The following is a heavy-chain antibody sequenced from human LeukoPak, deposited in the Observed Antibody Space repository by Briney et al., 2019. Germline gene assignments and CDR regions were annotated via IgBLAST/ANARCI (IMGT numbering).Heavy chain of an antibody. J-gene: IGHJ4*02. CDR1: RFTFSNYW. V-gene: IGHV3-15*01. CDR3: TWMATILTVDY. CDR2: IRNDRIT. Sequence: GGSLRLSCAASRFTFSNYWMNWCRQAPGKGPEWGGRIRNDRITDYAAPVQGRFSISKDNSKNTFYLQMNSLRTEDTGMHFCTWMATILTVDYWGQGTLVTVSS. D-gene: IGHD5-12*01.